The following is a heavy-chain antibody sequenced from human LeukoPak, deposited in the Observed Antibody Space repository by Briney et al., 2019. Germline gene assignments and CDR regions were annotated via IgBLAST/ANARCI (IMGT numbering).Heavy chain of an antibody. Sequence: GSLRLSCAASGFTVSSNYMSWIRQPPGKGLEWIGYIYYSGSTNYNPSLKSRVTISVDTSKNQFSLKLSSVTAADTAVYYCARVSGWSWQWLVHWGQGTLVTVSS. V-gene: IGHV4-59*02. CDR1: GFTVSSNY. J-gene: IGHJ4*02. CDR2: IYYSGST. D-gene: IGHD6-19*01. CDR3: ARVSGWSWQWLVH.